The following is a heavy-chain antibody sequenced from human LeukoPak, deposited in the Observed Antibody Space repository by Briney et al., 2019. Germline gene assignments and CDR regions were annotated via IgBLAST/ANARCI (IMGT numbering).Heavy chain of an antibody. J-gene: IGHJ5*02. Sequence: SETLSLTCTVSGGSISSSSYYWGWIRQPPGKGLEWIGSIYYSGSTYYNPSLKSRVTISVDTSKNQFSLKLNSVTAADTAVYYCARSSNPFWFDPWGQGTLVTVSS. V-gene: IGHV4-39*07. CDR3: ARSSNPFWFDP. CDR2: IYYSGST. CDR1: GGSISSSSYY. D-gene: IGHD4-11*01.